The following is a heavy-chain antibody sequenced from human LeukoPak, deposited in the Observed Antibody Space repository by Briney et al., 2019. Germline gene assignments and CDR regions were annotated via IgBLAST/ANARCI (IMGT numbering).Heavy chain of an antibody. Sequence: GGSLRLSCAASGFTFSSYAMNWVRQAPGKGLERVSSISAGGASTYYPDSVKGRFTISRDNPENTVALQMNSLITEDTAVYHCARVSSSGSRSPFDYWGQGTLVTVSS. CDR1: GFTFSSYA. CDR2: ISAGGAST. D-gene: IGHD6-19*01. J-gene: IGHJ4*02. V-gene: IGHV3-23*01. CDR3: ARVSSSGSRSPFDY.